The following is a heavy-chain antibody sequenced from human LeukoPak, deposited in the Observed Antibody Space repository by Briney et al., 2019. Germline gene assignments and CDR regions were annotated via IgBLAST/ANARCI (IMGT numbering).Heavy chain of an antibody. J-gene: IGHJ5*02. CDR3: ARDLDSSSWWNWFDP. D-gene: IGHD6-13*01. CDR2: IKQDGSEK. Sequence: PGGSLRLSCAASGFTFSRYWMSWVRQAPGKGLEWVANIKQDGSEKKYVDSVKGRFTISRDNAKNSLYLQMNSLRAEDTAIYYCARDLDSSSWWNWFDPWGQGTLVTVSS. V-gene: IGHV3-7*01. CDR1: GFTFSRYW.